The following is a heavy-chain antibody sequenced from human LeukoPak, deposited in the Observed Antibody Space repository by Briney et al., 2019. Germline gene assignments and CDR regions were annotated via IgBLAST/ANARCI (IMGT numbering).Heavy chain of an antibody. CDR2: IIPIFGTA. D-gene: IGHD3-9*01. Sequence: SVKVSCKASGGTFSSYAISWVRQAPGQGLEWMGGIIPIFGTANYAQKFQGRVTITTDESTSTAYMELSSLRVEDTAVYYCARGHYDVLAASYKWTPDYWGQGTLVTVSS. CDR3: ARGHYDVLAASYKWTPDY. J-gene: IGHJ4*02. CDR1: GGTFSSYA. V-gene: IGHV1-69*05.